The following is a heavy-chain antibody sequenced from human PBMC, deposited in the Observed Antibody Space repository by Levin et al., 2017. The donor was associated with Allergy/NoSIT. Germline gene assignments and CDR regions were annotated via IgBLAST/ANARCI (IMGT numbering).Heavy chain of an antibody. Sequence: GGSLRLSCAASGFTFSSYGMHWVRQAPGKGLEWVAVISYDGSNKYYADSVKGRFTISRDNSKNTLYLQMNSLRAEDTAVYYCAKDVRDCSSTSCYFGVLMDVWGKGTTVTVSS. CDR2: ISYDGSNK. D-gene: IGHD2-2*01. V-gene: IGHV3-30*18. CDR1: GFTFSSYG. CDR3: AKDVRDCSSTSCYFGVLMDV. J-gene: IGHJ6*03.